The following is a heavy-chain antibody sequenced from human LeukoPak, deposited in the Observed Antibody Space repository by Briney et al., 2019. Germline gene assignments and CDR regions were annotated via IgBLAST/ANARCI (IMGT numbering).Heavy chain of an antibody. CDR3: ARDRTMVGGVDY. CDR1: GGSLSGYY. D-gene: IGHD4/OR15-4a*01. V-gene: IGHV4-34*01. CDR2: INHSGST. J-gene: IGHJ4*02. Sequence: SETLSLTFLVCGGSLSGYYWSWIRQPPAKGREWIGEINHSGSTNYNPSLKSRVTISVDTSKNQFSLKLSSVTAAETAVYYCARDRTMVGGVDYWGQGTLVTVSS.